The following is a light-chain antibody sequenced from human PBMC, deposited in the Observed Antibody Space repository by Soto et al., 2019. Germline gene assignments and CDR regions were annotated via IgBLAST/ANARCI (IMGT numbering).Light chain of an antibody. CDR3: SSYTSSSPYV. V-gene: IGLV2-14*01. J-gene: IGLJ1*01. CDR1: SSDVGGYNY. Sequence: QSALTQPASVSGSHGQAIPISCTGTSSDVGGYNYVSWYQQHPGKAPKLMIYDVSNRPSGVSNRFSGSKSGNTASLTISGLQAEDEADYYCSSYTSSSPYVFGAGTKVTVL. CDR2: DVS.